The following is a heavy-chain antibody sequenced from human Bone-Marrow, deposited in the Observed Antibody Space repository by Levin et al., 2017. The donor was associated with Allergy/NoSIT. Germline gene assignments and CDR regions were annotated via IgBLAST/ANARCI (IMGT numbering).Heavy chain of an antibody. CDR1: GFTFSSYA. CDR3: WCMIPNWFDP. Sequence: GGSLRLSCAASGFTFSSYAMHWVRQAPGKGLEWVAVISYDGSNKYYADSVKGRFTISRDNSKNTLYLQMNSLRAEDTAVYYCWCMIPNWFDPWGQGTLVTVSS. V-gene: IGHV3-30-3*01. J-gene: IGHJ5*02. D-gene: IGHD2-8*01. CDR2: ISYDGSNK.